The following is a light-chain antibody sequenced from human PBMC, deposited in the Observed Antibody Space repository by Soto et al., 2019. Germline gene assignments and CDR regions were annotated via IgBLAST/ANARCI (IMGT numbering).Light chain of an antibody. Sequence: EIGIRKFPATLSVSPAERATLSCRASQSVSSNLAWYQQKPGQAPRLLIYGAFTRATGIPARFSGSGSGTEFTLTISSLQSEDFAVYYCQQYNNWPPWTFGQGTKVDIK. V-gene: IGKV3-15*01. CDR3: QQYNNWPPWT. J-gene: IGKJ1*01. CDR2: GAF. CDR1: QSVSSN.